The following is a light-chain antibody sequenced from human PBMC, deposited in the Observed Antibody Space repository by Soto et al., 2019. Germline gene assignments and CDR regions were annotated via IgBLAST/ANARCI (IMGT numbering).Light chain of an antibody. Sequence: QSALTQPASVSGSPGQSITISCTGTSSDVGSHNLVSWYQQHPGKAPKLMIYEGSKRPSGVSNRFSGSKSGNTASLTISGLQAEDEADYYCCSYAGSSPWVFGGGTKLTVL. CDR3: CSYAGSSPWV. CDR1: SSDVGSHNL. V-gene: IGLV2-23*01. J-gene: IGLJ3*02. CDR2: EGS.